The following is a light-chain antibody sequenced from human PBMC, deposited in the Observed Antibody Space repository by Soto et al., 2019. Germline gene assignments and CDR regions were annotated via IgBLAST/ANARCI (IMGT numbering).Light chain of an antibody. CDR2: GAS. V-gene: IGKV3-20*01. CDR1: QSVRSSY. CDR3: QQYGSSPIT. Sequence: EIVLTQSPGTLSLSPGERATLSCRASQSVRSSYLAWYQQKPGQSPRLLIYGASSRATAIPDRFRGSGSGADFTLTISRLEPEDFALYYCQQYGSSPITFGQGTRLEIK. J-gene: IGKJ5*01.